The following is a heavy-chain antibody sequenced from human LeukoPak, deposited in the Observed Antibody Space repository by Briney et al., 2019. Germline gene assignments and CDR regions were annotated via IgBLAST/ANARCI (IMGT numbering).Heavy chain of an antibody. Sequence: GESLKISCKGSGYSFTSYWSGWVRQMHGKGLEWMGVIYPGDSDTRYSPSFQGQVTISADKSISTAYLQCSSPKSSDTAMYYCAVSRLRTGDYYYGMDVWAQENTVTVST. J-gene: IGHJ6*01. CDR3: AVSRLRTGDYYYGMDV. D-gene: IGHD6-25*01. CDR1: GYSFTSYW. CDR2: IYPGDSDT. V-gene: IGHV5-51*01.